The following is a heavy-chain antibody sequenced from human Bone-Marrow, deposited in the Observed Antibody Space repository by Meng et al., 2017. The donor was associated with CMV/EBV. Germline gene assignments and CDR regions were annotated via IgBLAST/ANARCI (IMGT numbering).Heavy chain of an antibody. CDR2: IRNRANSHAT. J-gene: IGHJ6*02. Sequence: GGSLRLSCSASGFTFSDAGLHWVRQASGRGLEWIGRIRNRANSHATAYVASVKGRFTISRDDSKNTMYLHMSSLKTDDTAVYYCAKPILPYGPRVSYGMDVWGQGTTVTGSS. CDR1: GFTFSDAG. D-gene: IGHD4-17*01. CDR3: AKPILPYGPRVSYGMDV. V-gene: IGHV3-73*01.